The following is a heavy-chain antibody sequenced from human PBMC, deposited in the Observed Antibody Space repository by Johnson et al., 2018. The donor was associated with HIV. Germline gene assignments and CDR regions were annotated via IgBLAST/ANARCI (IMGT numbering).Heavy chain of an antibody. CDR3: ANGGYSYGYDAFDI. V-gene: IGHV3-30*04. D-gene: IGHD5-18*01. CDR2: ISYDGNNK. CDR1: GFTFSSYV. J-gene: IGHJ3*02. Sequence: VQLVESGGGLVQPGGSLRLSCAASGFTFSSYVMHWVRQAPGKGLEWVAVISYDGNNKYYADSLKGRFTISRDNSKNTLYLQMNSLRAEDTAVYYCANGGYSYGYDAFDIWGQGTIVTVSS.